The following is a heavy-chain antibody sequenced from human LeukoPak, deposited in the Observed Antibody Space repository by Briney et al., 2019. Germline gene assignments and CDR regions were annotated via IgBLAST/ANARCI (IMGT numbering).Heavy chain of an antibody. Sequence: GGSLRLSCAASGFTFSSYAMHWVRQAPGKGLEYVSAFSTNGGSTYYANSVKGRFTISRDNSMNTLYLQMDSLRTEDMAVYYCARGKGIYCGGDCSALDYWGQGTLVTVSS. D-gene: IGHD2-21*02. CDR1: GFTFSSYA. J-gene: IGHJ4*02. V-gene: IGHV3-64*01. CDR2: FSTNGGST. CDR3: ARGKGIYCGGDCSALDY.